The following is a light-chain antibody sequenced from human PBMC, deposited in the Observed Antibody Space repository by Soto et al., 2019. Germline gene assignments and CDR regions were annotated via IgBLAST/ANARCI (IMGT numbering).Light chain of an antibody. Sequence: QSALTQPPSASGSPGQSVTISCTGTSSDVGGYDYVSWYQQHPGKAPKLMTYEVTKRPSGVPDRFSGSKSGDTASLTVSGLQAEDEADYYFSSYAGNNNVIFGGGTKLTVL. V-gene: IGLV2-8*01. J-gene: IGLJ2*01. CDR3: SSYAGNNNVI. CDR1: SSDVGGYDY. CDR2: EVT.